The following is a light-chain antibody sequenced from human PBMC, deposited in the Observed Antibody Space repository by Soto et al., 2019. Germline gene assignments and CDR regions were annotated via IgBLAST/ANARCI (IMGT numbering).Light chain of an antibody. Sequence: QSVLAQPASVSGSPGQSITISCTGTSDDIGTFKYVSWYQQHPGKAPKLLIYEVSVRPSGISGRFSASKSGNTASLTFSALRAEDEADYYCSSYRASSKEVFGTGTKVTVL. CDR2: EVS. CDR1: SDDIGTFKY. J-gene: IGLJ1*01. V-gene: IGLV2-14*01. CDR3: SSYRASSKEV.